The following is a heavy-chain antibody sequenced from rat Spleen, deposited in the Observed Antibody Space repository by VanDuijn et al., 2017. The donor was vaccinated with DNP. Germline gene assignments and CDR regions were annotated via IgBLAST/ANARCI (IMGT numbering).Heavy chain of an antibody. CDR2: IIYDGGST. Sequence: EVQLVESGGGLVQPGRSLKLSCAASGFTFSNYGMAWVRQSPKKGLEWVATIIYDGGSTYYPDSVKGRFTISRDNAENTVYLQMNSLRSEDTATYYCARDSYYSSPYFDFWGPGTMVTVSS. J-gene: IGHJ1*01. D-gene: IGHD1-2*01. V-gene: IGHV5-17*01. CDR3: ARDSYYSSPYFDF. CDR1: GFTFSNYG.